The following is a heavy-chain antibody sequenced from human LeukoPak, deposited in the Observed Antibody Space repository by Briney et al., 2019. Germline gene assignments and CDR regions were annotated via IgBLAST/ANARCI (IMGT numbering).Heavy chain of an antibody. J-gene: IGHJ4*02. CDR3: ARVRKNRDGYNSMDY. V-gene: IGHV1-2*02. CDR2: INPNSSVT. Sequence: ASVKVSCKASGYTFTGYYMFWVRQAPGQGLEWMGWINPNSSVTNYAQKFQGRVTMTRDTSISTAYMELSRLRSEDTAVYYCARVRKNRDGYNSMDYWGQGTLVTVSS. D-gene: IGHD5-24*01. CDR1: GYTFTGYY.